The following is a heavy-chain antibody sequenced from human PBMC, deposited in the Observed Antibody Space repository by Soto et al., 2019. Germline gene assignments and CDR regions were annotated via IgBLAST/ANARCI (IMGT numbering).Heavy chain of an antibody. CDR1: GGTFSSYT. CDR3: ARVYSSSDKQFDY. D-gene: IGHD6-6*01. Sequence: ASVKVSCKASGGTFSSYTISWVRQAPGQGLEWMGRIIPILGIANYAQKFQGRVTITADKSTSTAYMELSSLRSEDTAVYYCARVYSSSDKQFDYWGQGTLVTVSS. J-gene: IGHJ4*02. V-gene: IGHV1-69*02. CDR2: IIPILGIA.